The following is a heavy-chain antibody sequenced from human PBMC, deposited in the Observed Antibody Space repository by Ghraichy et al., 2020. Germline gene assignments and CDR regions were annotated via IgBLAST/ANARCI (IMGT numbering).Heavy chain of an antibody. V-gene: IGHV4-34*01. CDR3: ARGRRGPLQFDF. J-gene: IGHJ6*02. Sequence: SETLSLTCAVNGGSFSGYYWSWIRQPPGEGLEWIGEILHTGNTNYNPSLKSRVTISVDTSKKQFSLNLSSVTAADTAVYYCARGRRGPLQFDFWGQGPRSPSP. D-gene: IGHD5-24*01. CDR2: ILHTGNT. CDR1: GGSFSGYY.